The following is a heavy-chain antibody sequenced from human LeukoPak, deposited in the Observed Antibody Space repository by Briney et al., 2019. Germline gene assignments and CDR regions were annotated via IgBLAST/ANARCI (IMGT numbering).Heavy chain of an antibody. CDR3: ARGEALPTMRHYYYYYMDV. J-gene: IGHJ6*03. CDR1: GYTFAGYY. V-gene: IGHV1-2*02. D-gene: IGHD5-24*01. CDR2: INPNSGGT. Sequence: GASVKVSCKASGYTFAGYYMRWVRQPPGQGLEWMGWINPNSGGTNYAQKFQGRVTMTRDTSISTAYMELSRLRSDDTAVYFCARGEALPTMRHYYYYYMDVWGKETTVTISS.